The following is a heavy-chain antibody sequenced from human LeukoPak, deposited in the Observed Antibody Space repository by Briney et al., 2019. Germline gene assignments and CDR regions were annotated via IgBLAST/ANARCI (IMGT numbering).Heavy chain of an antibody. Sequence: ASVKVSCKASGYTFTGYYMHWVRQAPGQGLEWMGWISAYNGNTKYAQKFQGRVTMTTDTSTSTAYMELRCLRSDDTAVYYCARGSPPRRNYDSSGYYSYYFDYWGQGTLVTVSS. CDR1: GYTFTGYY. CDR2: ISAYNGNT. V-gene: IGHV1-18*04. J-gene: IGHJ4*02. CDR3: ARGSPPRRNYDSSGYYSYYFDY. D-gene: IGHD3-22*01.